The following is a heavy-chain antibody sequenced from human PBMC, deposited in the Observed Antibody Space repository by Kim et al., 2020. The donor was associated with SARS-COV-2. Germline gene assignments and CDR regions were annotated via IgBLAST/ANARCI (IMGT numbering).Heavy chain of an antibody. D-gene: IGHD2-21*02. Sequence: TPSLKSRVTISVDKSKNQFSLNLSSVTAADTAVYYCAGASLYGGNSGFDYWGQGTLVTVSS. V-gene: IGHV4-4*02. CDR3: AGASLYGGNSGFDY. J-gene: IGHJ4*02.